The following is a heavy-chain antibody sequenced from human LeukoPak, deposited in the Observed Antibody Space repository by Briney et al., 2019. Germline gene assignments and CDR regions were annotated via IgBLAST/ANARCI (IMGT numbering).Heavy chain of an antibody. CDR3: ARDRMGVRAFDY. D-gene: IGHD3-10*01. CDR2: IYHSGST. CDR1: GGSISRTNW. V-gene: IGHV4-4*02. J-gene: IGHJ4*02. Sequence: PSGTLSLTCAVSGGSISRTNWWSWVRQPPGKGLEWIGEIYHSGSTNYNPSLKSRVTISADKSKNQFSLKLTYVTAADTAVYYCARDRMGVRAFDYWGQGTLVTVSS.